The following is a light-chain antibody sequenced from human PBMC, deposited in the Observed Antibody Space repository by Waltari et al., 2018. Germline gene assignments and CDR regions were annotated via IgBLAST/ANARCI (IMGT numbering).Light chain of an antibody. CDR1: SGHSDYA. CDR3: HAWRSGILV. V-gene: IGLV4-69*01. CDR2: LNSDGSH. Sequence: QLVLTHSPSASASLGASVKLTCTLSSGHSDYAIAWHQQQPGKGPRYLMKLNSDGSHNKGDGIPDRFSGSSSGAERYLTISSLQSEDEADYYCHAWRSGILVFAGGTKLTVL. J-gene: IGLJ2*01.